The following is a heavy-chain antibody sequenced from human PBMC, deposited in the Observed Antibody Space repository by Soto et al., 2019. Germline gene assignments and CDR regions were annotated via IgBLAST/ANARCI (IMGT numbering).Heavy chain of an antibody. Sequence: GGSLRLSCAASGFTFSSYGMHWVRQAPGKGLEWVAVISYDGSNKYYADSVKGRFTISRDNSKNTLYLQMNSLRAEDTAVYYCAKDLEKTMIVVAYYGMDVWGQGTTVTVSS. CDR1: GFTFSSYG. CDR3: AKDLEKTMIVVAYYGMDV. D-gene: IGHD3-22*01. J-gene: IGHJ6*02. CDR2: ISYDGSNK. V-gene: IGHV3-30*18.